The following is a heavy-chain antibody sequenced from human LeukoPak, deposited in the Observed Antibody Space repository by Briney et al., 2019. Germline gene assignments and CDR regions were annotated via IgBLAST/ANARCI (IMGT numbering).Heavy chain of an antibody. V-gene: IGHV3-7*01. CDR1: GFTFNNFW. CDR3: ARELMLSGEGLPGIAVAGKPADY. CDR2: IGQDGTEK. Sequence: GGSLRLSCAASGFTFNNFWMSWVRQAPGKGLEWVASIGQDGTEKFYVGSVKGRFTISRDNAKNSLYLQMNSLRAEDTAVYYCARELMLSGEGLPGIAVAGKPADYWGQGTLVTVSS. D-gene: IGHD6-19*01. J-gene: IGHJ4*02.